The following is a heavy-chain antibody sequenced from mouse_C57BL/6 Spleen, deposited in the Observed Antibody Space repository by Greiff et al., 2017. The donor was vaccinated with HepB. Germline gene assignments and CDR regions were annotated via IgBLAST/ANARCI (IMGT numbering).Heavy chain of an antibody. CDR1: GYSITSGYY. CDR3: ARGDDGYYDWYCDV. V-gene: IGHV3-6*01. CDR2: ISYDGSN. J-gene: IGHJ1*03. Sequence: EVQLQQSGPGLVKPSQSLSLTCSVTGYSITSGYYWNWIRQFPGNKLEWMGYISYDGSNNYNPSLKNRISITRDTSKNQVFLKLNSVTTEDTATYYCARGDDGYYDWYCDVWGTGTTVTVSS. D-gene: IGHD2-3*01.